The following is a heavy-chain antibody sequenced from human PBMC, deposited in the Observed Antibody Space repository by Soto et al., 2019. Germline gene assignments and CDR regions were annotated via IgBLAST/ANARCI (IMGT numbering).Heavy chain of an antibody. CDR1: VGPISPFY. Sequence: QVQLQEPGPGVVKPWETLSLTCTVSVGPISPFYWSWVRQPPGRGLEWMGYLYYSGNTNSNPSLKSRVTISVDASKNQVSLRLTSVTAADTAVYYCARVGGVAARTFDYWGQGTVVTVSS. J-gene: IGHJ4*02. CDR3: ARVGGVAARTFDY. D-gene: IGHD2-15*01. CDR2: LYYSGNT. V-gene: IGHV4-59*01.